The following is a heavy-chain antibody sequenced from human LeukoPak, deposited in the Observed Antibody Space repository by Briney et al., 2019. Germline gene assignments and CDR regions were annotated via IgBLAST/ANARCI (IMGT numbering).Heavy chain of an antibody. V-gene: IGHV3-33*06. D-gene: IGHD3-22*01. CDR1: GFTFSSYG. CDR3: AKSTLNYYDSSGHDAFDI. J-gene: IGHJ3*02. CDR2: IWYDGSNK. Sequence: QPGGSLRLSCAASGFTFSSYGMHWVRQAPGKGLEWVAVIWYDGSNKYYADSVKGRFTISRDNSKNTLYLQMNSLRAEDTAVYYCAKSTLNYYDSSGHDAFDIWGQRTMVTVSS.